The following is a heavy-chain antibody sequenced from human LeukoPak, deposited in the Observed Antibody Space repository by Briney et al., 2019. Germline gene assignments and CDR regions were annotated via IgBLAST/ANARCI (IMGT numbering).Heavy chain of an antibody. V-gene: IGHV3-30*18. Sequence: GGSLRLSCAASGFTFSSYWMSWVRQAPGKGLEWVAFISYDGSNEYYADSVKGRFTISRHNSKNSLYLQMNSLRAEDTALYYCAKDRSGWYGIGGSDYWGQGTLVTVSS. CDR1: GFTFSSYW. D-gene: IGHD6-19*01. CDR3: AKDRSGWYGIGGSDY. J-gene: IGHJ4*02. CDR2: ISYDGSNE.